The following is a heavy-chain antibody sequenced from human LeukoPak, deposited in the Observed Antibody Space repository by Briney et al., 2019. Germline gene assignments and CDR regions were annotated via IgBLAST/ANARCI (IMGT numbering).Heavy chain of an antibody. CDR1: GFSLSDYW. CDR2: IENDGSRT. V-gene: IGHV3-74*03. CDR3: TRGGHKLERETTRYYYGVDV. J-gene: IGHJ6*02. Sequence: GGSLRLSCAASGFSLSDYWMHWVRQGPGKGLVHVSRIENDGSRTVYADSVKGRFTISRDDAKNTMYLQMNSLRAEDTAVYYCTRGGHKLERETTRYYYGVDVWGQGTTVTVSS. D-gene: IGHD4-17*01.